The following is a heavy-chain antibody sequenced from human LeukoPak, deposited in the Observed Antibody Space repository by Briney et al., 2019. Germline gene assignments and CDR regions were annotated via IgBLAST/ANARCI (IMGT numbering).Heavy chain of an antibody. CDR1: GFIVSSYY. D-gene: IGHD5-24*01. CDR2: IYSGGST. J-gene: IGHJ4*02. V-gene: IGHV3-53*01. CDR3: ARTFVSGDGYKVGYFDY. Sequence: GGSLRLSCAASGFIVSSYYMSWVRQAPGKGLEWVSLIYSGGSTYYADSVKGRFTISRDNSKNTLYLQMNSLSAEDTAVYYCARTFVSGDGYKVGYFDYWGQGTLVTVSS.